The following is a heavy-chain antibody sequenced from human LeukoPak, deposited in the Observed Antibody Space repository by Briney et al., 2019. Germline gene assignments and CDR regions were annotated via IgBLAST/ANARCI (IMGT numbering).Heavy chain of an antibody. J-gene: IGHJ4*02. CDR3: ARDEFNFDSSGWWYFDY. CDR1: GYTFTSYG. CDR2: ISAYNGNT. V-gene: IGHV1-18*01. Sequence: ASVKVSCKASGYTFTSYGISWVRQAPGQGLEWMGWISAYNGNTNYAQKLQGRVTMTTDTSTSTAYMELRSLRSDDTAVYYCARDEFNFDSSGWWYFDYWGQGTLVTVSS. D-gene: IGHD6-19*01.